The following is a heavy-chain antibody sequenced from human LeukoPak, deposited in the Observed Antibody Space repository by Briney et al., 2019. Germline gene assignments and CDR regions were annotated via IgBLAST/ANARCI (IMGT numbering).Heavy chain of an antibody. CDR3: AKRSRQPRHAYFDY. J-gene: IGHJ4*02. Sequence: GALVKVSCKTSGDTFSNDAISWVRQAPGHGPEWMEDIIPKFGTTNYAQKFRGRVTIITDDSTTTAYMELSSLKSDDTAVYYCAKRSRQPRHAYFDYWGQGTLVTVSS. CDR1: GDTFSNDA. CDR2: IIPKFGTT. V-gene: IGHV1-69*05. D-gene: IGHD1-14*01.